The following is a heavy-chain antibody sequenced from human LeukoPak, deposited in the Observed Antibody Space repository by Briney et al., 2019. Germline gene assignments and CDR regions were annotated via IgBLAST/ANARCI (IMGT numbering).Heavy chain of an antibody. D-gene: IGHD3-10*01. J-gene: IGHJ4*02. CDR2: IIPSDGST. Sequence: ASVKVSCKASGYSFTRYVIHWVRQAPGQGLEWMGIIIPSDGSTSYAQKFQGRVTMTRDTSTSTVYMELSSLRSEDTAVYYCARGKVVTMVRGVIITYFDYWGQGTLVTVSS. CDR1: GYSFTRYV. V-gene: IGHV1-46*01. CDR3: ARGKVVTMVRGVIITYFDY.